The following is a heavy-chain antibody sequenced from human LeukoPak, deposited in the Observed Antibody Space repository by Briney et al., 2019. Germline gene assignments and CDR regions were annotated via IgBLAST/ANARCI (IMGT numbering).Heavy chain of an antibody. CDR2: ISAYNGNT. Sequence: EASVKVSCKASGYTFTSYGISWVRQAPGQGLEWMGWISAYNGNTNYAQKLQGRVTMTTDTSTSTAYMELRSLRSDDTAVYYCARGFMVRGNNWFNPWGQGTLVTVSS. D-gene: IGHD3-10*01. CDR1: GYTFTSYG. J-gene: IGHJ5*02. CDR3: ARGFMVRGNNWFNP. V-gene: IGHV1-18*01.